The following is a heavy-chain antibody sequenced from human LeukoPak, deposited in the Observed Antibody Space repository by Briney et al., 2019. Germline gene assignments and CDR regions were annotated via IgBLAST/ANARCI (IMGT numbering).Heavy chain of an antibody. CDR1: GFTFSSYS. CDR2: ISSSSSYI. Sequence: GGSPRLSCAASGFTFSSYSMNWVRQAPGKGLEWVSSISSSSSYIYYAHSVKGRFTIPIDNAKNSLYLEMNSLRAEDTAVYYCARVKTSPDYWGQGTLVTVSS. V-gene: IGHV3-21*01. CDR3: ARVKTSPDY. J-gene: IGHJ4*02.